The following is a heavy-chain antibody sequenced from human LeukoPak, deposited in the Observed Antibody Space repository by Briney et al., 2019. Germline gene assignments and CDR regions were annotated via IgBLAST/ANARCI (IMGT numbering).Heavy chain of an antibody. J-gene: IGHJ5*02. D-gene: IGHD5-12*01. CDR3: ARHWATQNWFDP. CDR1: GGSIGSYY. Sequence: SETLSLTCTVSGGSIGSYYWSWIRQPPGKGLEWIGYIYYSGNTNYNPSLKSRVTISVDTSKNQFSLKLSSVTAADTAVYYCARHWATQNWFDPWGQGTLVTVSS. V-gene: IGHV4-59*08. CDR2: IYYSGNT.